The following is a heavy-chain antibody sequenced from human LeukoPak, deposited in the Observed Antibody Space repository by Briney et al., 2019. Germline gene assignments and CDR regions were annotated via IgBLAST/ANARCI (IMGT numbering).Heavy chain of an antibody. Sequence: PSETLSLTCTVSGGSISSYYWSWIRQPPGKGLEWIGYIYYSGSTNYNPSLKSRVTISVDTSKNQFSLKLSSVTAADTAVYYCARDRSGYSSSWYGNNWFDPWGQGTLVIVSS. V-gene: IGHV4-59*01. CDR2: IYYSGST. CDR1: GGSISSYY. J-gene: IGHJ5*02. D-gene: IGHD6-13*01. CDR3: ARDRSGYSSSWYGNNWFDP.